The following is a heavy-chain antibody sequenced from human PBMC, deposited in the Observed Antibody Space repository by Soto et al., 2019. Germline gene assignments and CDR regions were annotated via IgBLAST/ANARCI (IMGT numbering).Heavy chain of an antibody. Sequence: SETLSLTCTVSGGSVSGVDYFWSWIRQSPGKGLEWIGYIYYTGITHLNPSLKSRLTMAVDTSKNEFSLKLTSVSAADAAVYFCAREERKGIISWFDPWGQGTPVT. CDR1: GGSVSGVDYF. CDR2: IYYTGIT. J-gene: IGHJ5*02. D-gene: IGHD2-21*01. CDR3: AREERKGIISWFDP. V-gene: IGHV4-30-4*01.